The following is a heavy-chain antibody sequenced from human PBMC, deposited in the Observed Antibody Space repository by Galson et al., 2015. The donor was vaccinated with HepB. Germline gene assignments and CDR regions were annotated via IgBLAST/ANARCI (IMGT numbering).Heavy chain of an antibody. V-gene: IGHV3-48*01. D-gene: IGHD4-17*01. CDR3: ARDGDYDKNAFDI. CDR2: ISSSSSLI. Sequence: SLRLSCAASGFSFSGYSMNWVRQAPGKGLEWVSYISSSSSLIYYADSVKGRLTISRDNAKNSLYLRMNSLRAEDTAVYYCARDGDYDKNAFDIWGQGTMVTVSS. J-gene: IGHJ3*02. CDR1: GFSFSGYS.